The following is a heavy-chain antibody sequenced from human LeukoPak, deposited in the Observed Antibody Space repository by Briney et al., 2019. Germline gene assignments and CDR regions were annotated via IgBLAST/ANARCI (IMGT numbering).Heavy chain of an antibody. V-gene: IGHV4-39*01. Sequence: SETLSLTCTVSSSSISSSSCYWGWIRQPPGKGLEWIGSVYCSGSTYYSPSLKSRVTISVDTSKNQFSLKLISVTAADTAVYYCARHSGRYYGVGWFDPWGQGTLVTVSS. J-gene: IGHJ5*02. CDR3: ARHSGRYYGVGWFDP. CDR1: SSSISSSSCY. D-gene: IGHD1-26*01. CDR2: VYCSGST.